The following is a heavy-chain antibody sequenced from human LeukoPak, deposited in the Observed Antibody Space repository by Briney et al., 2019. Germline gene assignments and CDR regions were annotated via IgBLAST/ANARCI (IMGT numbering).Heavy chain of an antibody. CDR1: GFTFNTNA. D-gene: IGHD5-12*01. J-gene: IGHJ4*02. V-gene: IGHV3-23*01. CDR2: ISGRTGGT. Sequence: GGSLRLSCAASGFTFNTNAMSWVRQAPGKGLEWVSAISGRTGGTYYADSVKGRFTISRDNSKSTLYLQMDSLRAEDTAVYYCAKCGNSGCHLIDYWGQGTLVTVSS. CDR3: AKCGNSGCHLIDY.